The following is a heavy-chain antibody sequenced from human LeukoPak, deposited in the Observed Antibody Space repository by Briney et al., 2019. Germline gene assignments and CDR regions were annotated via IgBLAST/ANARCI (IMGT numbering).Heavy chain of an antibody. CDR2: MNEEASRI. CDR3: ARDGDGLIFPTDS. J-gene: IGHJ4*02. D-gene: IGHD2-21*01. V-gene: IGHV3-7*01. Sequence: AGSLRLSCAASGFTFRNFWMSWVRQAPGKGREWVANMNEEASRIDHLDSGKGRFTISRDNAKNSLFLQMNSRRAEDTAVYYCARDGDGLIFPTDSRGEGTLVTVSS. CDR1: GFTFRNFW.